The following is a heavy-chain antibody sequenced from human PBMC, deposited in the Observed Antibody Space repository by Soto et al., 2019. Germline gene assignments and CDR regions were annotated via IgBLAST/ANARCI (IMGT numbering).Heavy chain of an antibody. V-gene: IGHV4-59*01. Sequence: SETLSLTCTVSGGSISGNYWSWIRQPPGKGLEWIGYIYYSGSTNYNPSLKSRVTISVDTSKNQFSLKLSSVTAADTAVYYCARDPGDYDPRRAFDIWGQGTMVT. D-gene: IGHD3-3*01. J-gene: IGHJ3*02. CDR2: IYYSGST. CDR3: ARDPGDYDPRRAFDI. CDR1: GGSISGNY.